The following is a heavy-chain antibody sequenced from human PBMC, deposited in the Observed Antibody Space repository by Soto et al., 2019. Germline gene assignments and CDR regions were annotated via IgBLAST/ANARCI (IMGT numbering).Heavy chain of an antibody. J-gene: IGHJ6*02. Sequence: SETLSLTCAVSGGSISSSNWWSWVRQPPGKGLEWIGEIYHSGSTNYNPSLKSRVTISVDKSKNQFSLKLSSVTAADTAVYYWARECSGGSCNYYYGIDVWGQGTTVTVSS. CDR3: ARECSGGSCNYYYGIDV. CDR1: GGSISSSNW. D-gene: IGHD2-15*01. V-gene: IGHV4-4*02. CDR2: IYHSGST.